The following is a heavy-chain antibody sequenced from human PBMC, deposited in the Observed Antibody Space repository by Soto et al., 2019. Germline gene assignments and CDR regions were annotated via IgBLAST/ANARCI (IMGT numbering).Heavy chain of an antibody. CDR1: GYSFTSYW. CDR2: IYPGDSDT. CDR3: ARHFLYCSGGSCYSSYFDY. J-gene: IGHJ4*02. D-gene: IGHD2-15*01. V-gene: IGHV5-51*01. Sequence: PGESLKISCKGSGYSFTSYWIGWVRQMPGKGLEWMGIIYPGDSDTRYSPSFQGQVTISADKSISTAYLQWSSLKASDTATYYCARHFLYCSGGSCYSSYFDYWGQGTLVTVS.